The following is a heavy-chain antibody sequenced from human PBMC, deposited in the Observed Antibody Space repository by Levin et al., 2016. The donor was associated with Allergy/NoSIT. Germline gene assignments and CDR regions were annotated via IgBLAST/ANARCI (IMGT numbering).Heavy chain of an antibody. D-gene: IGHD5-24*01. V-gene: IGHV3-23*01. Sequence: WIRQPPGKGLEWVSAISDGGGSTYYADSVKGRFTISRDDSKNTLYLRMNSLRAEDTAIYYCAKDRFPRDGYNDFDYWGQGTLVTVSS. CDR2: ISDGGGST. CDR3: AKDRFPRDGYNDFDY. J-gene: IGHJ4*02.